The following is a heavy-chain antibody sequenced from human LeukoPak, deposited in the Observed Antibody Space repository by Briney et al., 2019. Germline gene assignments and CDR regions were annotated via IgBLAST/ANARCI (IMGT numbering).Heavy chain of an antibody. J-gene: IGHJ4*02. D-gene: IGHD6-19*01. CDR1: GYTFTSYD. V-gene: IGHV1-8*01. CDR2: MNPNSGNT. Sequence: GASVKVSCKASGYTFTSYDINWVRQATGQGLEWMGWMNPNSGNTGYAQKFQGRVTMTRNTSISTAYMELSSLRSEDTAVYYCARDWAGTGGFDYWGQGTLVTVSS. CDR3: ARDWAGTGGFDY.